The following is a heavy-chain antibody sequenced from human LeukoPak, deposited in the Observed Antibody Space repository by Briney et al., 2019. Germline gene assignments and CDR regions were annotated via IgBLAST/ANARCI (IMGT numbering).Heavy chain of an antibody. V-gene: IGHV1-2*02. CDR2: VNPNSGGT. CDR1: GFTFTGYY. CDR3: ARDSYGGEWSLGY. J-gene: IGHJ4*02. D-gene: IGHD4-23*01. Sequence: RASVTVSCKASGFTFTGYYIHWVRQAPGQGLEWMGWVNPNSGGTNYAQKFQGRVTMTRDTSISTAYMELSRLRSDDTAVYYCARDSYGGEWSLGYWGQGTLVTVSA.